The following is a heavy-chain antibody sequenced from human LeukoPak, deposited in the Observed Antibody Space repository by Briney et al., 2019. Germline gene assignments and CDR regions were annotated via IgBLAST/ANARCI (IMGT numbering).Heavy chain of an antibody. V-gene: IGHV3-13*01. CDR1: GFTFSSYD. D-gene: IGHD3-10*01. CDR3: ARGMSHGVRGVIFWFYH. CDR2: IGTAGDT. J-gene: IGHJ5*02. Sequence: GGSLRLPCAASGFTFSSYDMHWVRQATGKGLEWVSAIGTAGDTYYPGSVKGRFTISRENAKNSLYLQMNSLRAGDTAVYYCARGMSHGVRGVIFWFYHWGQGTLVTVSS.